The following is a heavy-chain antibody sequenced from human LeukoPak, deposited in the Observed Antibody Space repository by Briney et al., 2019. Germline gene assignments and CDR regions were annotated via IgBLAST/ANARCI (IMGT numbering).Heavy chain of an antibody. CDR3: ARDQHFDILTGYTGWYFDL. CDR1: GFAFSSHW. J-gene: IGHJ2*01. Sequence: GGSLRLSCAASGFAFSSHWMSWVRQAPGGGLEWVANIREYVTDKYYGYSVEGRFTISRDNANNSPYLQMNSPRAEDTAVYYCARDQHFDILTGYTGWYFDLWGRGTLVT. D-gene: IGHD3-9*01. V-gene: IGHV3-7*01. CDR2: IREYVTDK.